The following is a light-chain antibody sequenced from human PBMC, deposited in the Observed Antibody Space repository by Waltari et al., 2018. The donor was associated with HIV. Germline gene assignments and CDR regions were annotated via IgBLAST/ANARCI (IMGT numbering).Light chain of an antibody. CDR2: WAS. V-gene: IGKV4-1*01. CDR1: QSVYYSSNDKNY. CDR3: QQYYNPPWT. J-gene: IGKJ1*01. Sequence: DIVMTQSPDSLAVSLGERATINCKSSQSVYYSSNDKNYLAWYQQQSGPPPKLLIYWASTRESGVPDRFRGSGSGTDFTLTISSLQAEDVAVYYCQQYYNPPWTFGQGTKVEIK.